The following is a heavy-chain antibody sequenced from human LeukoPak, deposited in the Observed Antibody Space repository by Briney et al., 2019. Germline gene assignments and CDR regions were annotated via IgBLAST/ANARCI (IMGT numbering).Heavy chain of an antibody. CDR3: ARVVTIFGVVTHPGYFDY. D-gene: IGHD3-3*01. V-gene: IGHV3-21*01. CDR2: ISSSSSYI. Sequence: PGGSLRLSCAASGFTFSSYSMNWVRQAPGKGLEWVSSISSSSSYIYYADSVKGRFTISRDNAKNSLYLQMNSLRAEDTAVYYCARVVTIFGVVTHPGYFDYWGQGTLVTVSS. CDR1: GFTFSSYS. J-gene: IGHJ4*02.